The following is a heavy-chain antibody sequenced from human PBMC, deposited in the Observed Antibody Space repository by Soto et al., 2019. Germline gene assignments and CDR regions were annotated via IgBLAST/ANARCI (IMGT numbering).Heavy chain of an antibody. Sequence: EVQLVESGGGLVKPGGSLRLSCAASGFTFSSYSMNWVRQAPGKGLEWVSSISSSSSYIYYADSVKGRFTISRDNAKNSLYLQMNSLRAEDTAVYYCARKGGSYYYYYGMDVWGQGTTVTVSS. CDR3: ARKGGSYYYYYGMDV. D-gene: IGHD1-26*01. V-gene: IGHV3-21*01. J-gene: IGHJ6*02. CDR2: ISSSSSYI. CDR1: GFTFSSYS.